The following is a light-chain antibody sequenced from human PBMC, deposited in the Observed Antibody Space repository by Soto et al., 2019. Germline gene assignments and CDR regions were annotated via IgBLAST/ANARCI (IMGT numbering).Light chain of an antibody. CDR2: AVS. V-gene: IGLV2-14*03. Sequence: QSVLTQPASVSGSPGQSITISCTGTSSDVGGSRYVSWYQQHPGKAPKLMIYAVSNRPSGVSDRFSGSKSGNTASLTISGLQAEDEADYYCSSYTSSSTLGVFGTGTKVTVL. CDR3: SSYTSSSTLGV. CDR1: SSDVGGSRY. J-gene: IGLJ1*01.